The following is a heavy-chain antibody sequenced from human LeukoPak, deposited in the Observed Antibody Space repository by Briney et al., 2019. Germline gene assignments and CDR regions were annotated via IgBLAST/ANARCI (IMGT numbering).Heavy chain of an antibody. V-gene: IGHV3-11*04. CDR3: AREGYGSGYYYYYMDV. CDR1: GFTFSDYY. D-gene: IGHD3-10*01. J-gene: IGHJ6*03. Sequence: PGGSLRLSCAASGFTFSDYYMSWIRQAPGKGLEWVSYISSSDSTIYYADSVKGRFTISRDNAKKSLYLQMNSLRAEDTAVYYCAREGYGSGYYYYYMDVWGKGTTVTVSS. CDR2: ISSSDSTI.